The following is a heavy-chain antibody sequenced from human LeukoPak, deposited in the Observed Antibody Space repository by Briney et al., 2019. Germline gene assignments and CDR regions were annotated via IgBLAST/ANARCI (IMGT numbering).Heavy chain of an antibody. J-gene: IGHJ4*02. CDR2: IRGSSSYI. D-gene: IGHD2-2*01. CDR3: ASDALYSYCSSTSCYGPNDY. V-gene: IGHV3-21*01. CDR1: GFPFSTFS. Sequence: KTGGPLGFSFAASGFPFSTFSMNWVGQAPGKGLDWSSSIRGSSSYIYYADSVKGRFTISRDNAKNSLYLQMNSLRAEDTAVYYCASDALYSYCSSTSCYGPNDYWGQGTLVTVSS.